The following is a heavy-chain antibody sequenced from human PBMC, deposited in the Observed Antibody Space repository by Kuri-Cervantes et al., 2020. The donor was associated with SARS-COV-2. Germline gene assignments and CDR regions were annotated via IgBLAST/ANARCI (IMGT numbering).Heavy chain of an antibody. V-gene: IGHV4-30-2*05. D-gene: IGHD5-18*01. Sequence: SETLSLTCNVSGGSISSSGYFWTWIRQPPGKGLECIGYIYHTGNTYYNPSLKGRVAMSVDTAKNQFSLNLNSLTAADTAVYYCARSPYNYGYPEYYYHMDVWGKGTTVTVSS. CDR2: IYHTGNT. CDR3: ARSPYNYGYPEYYYHMDV. J-gene: IGHJ6*03. CDR1: GGSISSSGYF.